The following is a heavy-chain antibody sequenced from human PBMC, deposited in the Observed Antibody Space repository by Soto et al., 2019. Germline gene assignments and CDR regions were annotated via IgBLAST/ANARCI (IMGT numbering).Heavy chain of an antibody. D-gene: IGHD6-25*01. CDR3: ARDRAEGHDAFDI. CDR2: ISSSSSYI. V-gene: IGHV3-21*01. J-gene: IGHJ3*02. Sequence: GGSLRLSCAASGFTFSSYSMNWVRQAPGKGLEWVSSISSSSSYIYYADSVKGRFTISRDNAKNSLYLQMNSLRAEDTAVYYCARDRAEGHDAFDIWGQGTMVTVSS. CDR1: GFTFSSYS.